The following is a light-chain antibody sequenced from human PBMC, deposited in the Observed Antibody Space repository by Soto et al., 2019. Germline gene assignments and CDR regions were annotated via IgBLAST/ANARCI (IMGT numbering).Light chain of an antibody. CDR3: RSYAGSSIV. J-gene: IGLJ1*01. CDR2: EVK. V-gene: IGLV2-8*01. CDR1: SSDVGGYNY. Sequence: QSALTQPPSASGSPGQSVAISCTGTSSDVGGYNYVSWYQQHPGKAPKLMIYEVKNRPSGVPDRFSGSKSGNTASLTVSGLQAEDEADHYCRSYAGSSIVFGTGTKVTVL.